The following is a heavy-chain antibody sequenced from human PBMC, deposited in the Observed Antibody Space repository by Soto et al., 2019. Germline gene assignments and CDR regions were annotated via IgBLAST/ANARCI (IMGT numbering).Heavy chain of an antibody. CDR2: ISSSSSDT. CDR1: GFTFSNYF. V-gene: IGHV3-11*06. Sequence: VGSLRLSCEASGFTFSNYFLTWIRQAPGKGLEWVSYISSSSSDTNYADSVKGRFTVSRDNAKNSLFLQMNNLRVDDTAVYYCARDYDFWSGYLSGHFDYWGQGTLVTVSS. CDR3: ARDYDFWSGYLSGHFDY. D-gene: IGHD3-3*01. J-gene: IGHJ4*02.